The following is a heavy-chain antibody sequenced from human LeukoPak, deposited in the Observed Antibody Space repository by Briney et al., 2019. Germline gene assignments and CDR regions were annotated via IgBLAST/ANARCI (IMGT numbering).Heavy chain of an antibody. V-gene: IGHV3-48*02. CDR3: ARGEDY. J-gene: IGHJ4*02. CDR1: GFTFKTYA. CDR2: ISSSSSTI. Sequence: GGSLRLSCAASGFTFKTYAMTWVRQAPGKGLEWVSYISSSSSTIYYADSVKGRFTISRDNAKNSLYLQMNSLRDEDTAVYYCARGEDYWGQGTLVTVSS.